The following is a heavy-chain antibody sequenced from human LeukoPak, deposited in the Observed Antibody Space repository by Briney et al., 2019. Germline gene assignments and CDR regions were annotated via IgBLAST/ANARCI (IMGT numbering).Heavy chain of an antibody. D-gene: IGHD4-23*01. CDR1: GYIFTDYY. J-gene: IGHJ4*02. Sequence: ASVKVSCKASGYIFTDYYMHWVRQARGQGLEWMGWINTNTGNPTYAQGFTGRFVFSLDTSVSTAYLQISSLKAEDTAVYYCAREVAPGGFDYWGRGTLVTVSS. CDR3: AREVAPGGFDY. V-gene: IGHV7-4-1*02. CDR2: INTNTGNP.